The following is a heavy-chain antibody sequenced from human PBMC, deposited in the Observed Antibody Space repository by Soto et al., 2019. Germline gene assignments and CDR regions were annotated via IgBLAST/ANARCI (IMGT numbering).Heavy chain of an antibody. D-gene: IGHD3-10*01. CDR2: ISGSGVST. J-gene: IGHJ4*02. V-gene: IGHV3-23*01. Sequence: EVQLLDSGGGLVQPGGSLRLSCAASGFTFSNYVMSWVRQAPGKGLEWVSGISGSGVSTYYADSVKGRFTISRDNSKNTLYLQMNSLRAEDTAVYYGAKDLEWLGGPFDYWGQGTLVTVSS. CDR1: GFTFSNYV. CDR3: AKDLEWLGGPFDY.